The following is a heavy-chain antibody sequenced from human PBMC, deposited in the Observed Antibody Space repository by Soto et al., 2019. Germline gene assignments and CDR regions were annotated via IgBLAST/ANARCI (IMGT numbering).Heavy chain of an antibody. CDR3: ATDLAMVRGVSVRWDAFDL. Sequence: QVQLVQSGAEVKKPGASVKVSCKVSGYTLTELSMHWVRQAPGKGLEWMGGFDPEDGETIYEQKFQGRVAMTEDTATDTAYMELSSLRSEDPAVYYCATDLAMVRGVSVRWDAFDLWGQGTMVTLSS. CDR1: GYTLTELS. D-gene: IGHD3-10*01. J-gene: IGHJ3*01. CDR2: FDPEDGET. V-gene: IGHV1-24*01.